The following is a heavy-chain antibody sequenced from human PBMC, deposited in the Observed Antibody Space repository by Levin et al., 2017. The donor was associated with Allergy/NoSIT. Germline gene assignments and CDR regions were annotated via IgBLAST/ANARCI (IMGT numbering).Heavy chain of an antibody. CDR2: IWYDGSNK. CDR1: GFTFSSYG. J-gene: IGHJ3*02. D-gene: IGHD2-15*01. CDR3: AREWRGYCSGGSCYELIHDAFDS. V-gene: IGHV3-33*01. Sequence: GESLKISCAASGFTFSSYGMHWVRQAPGKGLEWVAVIWYDGSNKYYADSVKGRFTISRDNSKNTLYLQMNSLRAEDTAVYYCAREWRGYCSGGSCYELIHDAFDSWGQGTMVTVSS.